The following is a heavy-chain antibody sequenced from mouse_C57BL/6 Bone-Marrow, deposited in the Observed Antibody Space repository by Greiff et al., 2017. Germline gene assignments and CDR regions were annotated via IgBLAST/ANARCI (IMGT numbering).Heavy chain of an antibody. CDR1: GYTFTSYW. Sequence: VQLQQPGAELVKPGASVKMSCKASGYTFTSYWITWVQQRPGQGLEWIGDISPGSGSTNYNEKFKSKATLSVDTSTSTAYMQLSSLTSEDAEVYYCERPYYEDDWYYDVGGTGTAITVTA. D-gene: IGHD2-10*01. CDR3: ERPYYEDDWYYDV. CDR2: ISPGSGST. V-gene: IGHV1-55*01. J-gene: IGHJ1*03.